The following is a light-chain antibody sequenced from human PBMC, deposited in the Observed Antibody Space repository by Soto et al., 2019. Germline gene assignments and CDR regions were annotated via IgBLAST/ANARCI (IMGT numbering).Light chain of an antibody. V-gene: IGKV3-15*01. Sequence: ETVMTQSPATLSVSPGERVTLSCRASQSVSSKLAGYQQKPGQAPRLLIYDASTRATGIPGRYSGSGSGIVFTLTTSSLQSEDSAVYYCHQYNEWTPGFTFGCGTKVEIK. CDR3: HQYNEWTPGFT. CDR1: QSVSSK. J-gene: IGKJ4*01. CDR2: DAS.